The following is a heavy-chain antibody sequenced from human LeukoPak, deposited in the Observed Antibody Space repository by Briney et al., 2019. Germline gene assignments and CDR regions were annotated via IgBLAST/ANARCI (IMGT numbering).Heavy chain of an antibody. V-gene: IGHV4-38-2*02. D-gene: IGHD3-16*01. CDR1: GYSIGSGYY. CDR3: ARLLRDEGAFDI. J-gene: IGHJ3*02. CDR2: IYHSGST. Sequence: SETLSLTCTVSGYSIGSGYYLGWIRQPPVKGLEWIGSIYHSGSTYYNPSLKSRVTISVDTSKNQFSLKLSSVTAADTAVYYCARLLRDEGAFDIWGQGTMVTVSS.